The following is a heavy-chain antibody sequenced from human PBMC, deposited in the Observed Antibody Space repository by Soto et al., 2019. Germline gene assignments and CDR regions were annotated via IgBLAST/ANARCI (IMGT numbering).Heavy chain of an antibody. CDR1: GYTFTGYY. CDR3: ARDCSSSSCYTGYYYYGMDV. V-gene: IGHV1-2*02. CDR2: INPNSGGT. Sequence: ASVKVSCKASGYTFTGYYMHWVRQAPGQGLEWMGWINPNSGGTNYAQKFQGRVTITADESTSTAYMELSSLRSEDTAVYYCARDCSSSSCYTGYYYYGMDVWGQGTTVTVSS. J-gene: IGHJ6*02. D-gene: IGHD2-2*02.